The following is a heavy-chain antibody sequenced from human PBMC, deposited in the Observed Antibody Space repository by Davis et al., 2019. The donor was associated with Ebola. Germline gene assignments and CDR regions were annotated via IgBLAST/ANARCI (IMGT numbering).Heavy chain of an antibody. J-gene: IGHJ3*02. V-gene: IGHV3-30*18. CDR1: GFRLSNYG. CDR3: VKTRSNWWNDALEI. CDR2: ISPDGSDK. D-gene: IGHD2-8*02. Sequence: GGSLEIPRAAPGFRLSNYGLFWVRQAPGKVMGRVAVISPDGSDKNYADSGKGRFTISRDNSKKTLDLQMNSLRPEDTAVYYCVKTRSNWWNDALEIWGRGTMVTVSS.